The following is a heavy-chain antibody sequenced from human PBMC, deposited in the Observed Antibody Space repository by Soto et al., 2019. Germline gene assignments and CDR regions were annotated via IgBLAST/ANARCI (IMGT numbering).Heavy chain of an antibody. CDR1: GFSLSNARMG. V-gene: IGHV2-26*01. D-gene: IGHD3-22*01. CDR3: ARIGVNLHYYDPDHLPYYFDY. Sequence: QVTLKESGPVLVKPTETLTLTCTVSGFSLSNARMGVSWIRQPPGKALEWLAHIFSNDEKSYSTSLKSRLTISKDTSKSQVVLTMTNMDPVDTATYYCARIGVNLHYYDPDHLPYYFDYWGQGTLVTVSS. J-gene: IGHJ4*02. CDR2: IFSNDEK.